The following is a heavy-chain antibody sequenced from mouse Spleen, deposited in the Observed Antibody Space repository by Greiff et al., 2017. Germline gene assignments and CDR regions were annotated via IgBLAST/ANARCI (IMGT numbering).Heavy chain of an antibody. D-gene: IGHD1-1*01. V-gene: IGHV1-82*01. J-gene: IGHJ2*01. Sequence: VKLMESGPELVKPGASVKLSCKASGYALRSSWMNWVKQRPGKGLEWIGRIYPGDGDTNYNGKFKGKATLTADKSSSTAYMQLSSLTSEDSAVYFCARRDYYGSSPFDYWGQGTTLTVSS. CDR3: ARRDYYGSSPFDY. CDR2: IYPGDGDT. CDR1: GYALRSSW.